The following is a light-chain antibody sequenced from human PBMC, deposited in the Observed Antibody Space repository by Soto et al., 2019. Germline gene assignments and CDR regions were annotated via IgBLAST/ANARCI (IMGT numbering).Light chain of an antibody. CDR2: AAS. Sequence: DIQMTQSPSSLSASVGDRVTITCRASQSISSYLNWYQQKPGKAPKLLIYAASSLQSGVPSRFSGSGSGTDFTLTISSLQPEDFATYYCQQSYSTPQTFGQGTRWIS. V-gene: IGKV1-39*01. CDR1: QSISSY. CDR3: QQSYSTPQT. J-gene: IGKJ1*01.